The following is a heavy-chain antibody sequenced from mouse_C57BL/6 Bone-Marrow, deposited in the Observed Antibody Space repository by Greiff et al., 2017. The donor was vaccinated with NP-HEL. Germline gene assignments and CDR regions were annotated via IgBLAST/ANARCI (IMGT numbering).Heavy chain of an antibody. CDR3: ARTMYGYNFDY. J-gene: IGHJ2*01. V-gene: IGHV5-16*01. CDR2: INYDGSST. D-gene: IGHD2-2*01. CDR1: GFTFSDYY. Sequence: DVQLVESEGGLVQPGSSMKLSCTASGFTFSDYYMAWVRQVPETGLEWVANINYDGSSTYYLDSLKSPFFISRDNAKNILYLQMSSLKSEDTATYYCARTMYGYNFDYWGQGTTLTVSS.